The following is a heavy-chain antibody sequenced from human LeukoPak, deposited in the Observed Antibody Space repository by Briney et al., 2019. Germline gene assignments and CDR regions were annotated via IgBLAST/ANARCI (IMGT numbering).Heavy chain of an antibody. D-gene: IGHD5-18*01. J-gene: IGHJ4*02. CDR2: IKQDGSEK. V-gene: IGHV3-7*01. Sequence: GGSLRLSCAASGFTFGRYWMTWVRQAPGKGLEWVATIKQDGSEKYHVDSVKGRFTISRDNAKNSLYLQMNSLRAEDTAMYYCARDSPERGYSYGPLDNYFDYWGQGTLVTVSP. CDR1: GFTFGRYW. CDR3: ARDSPERGYSYGPLDNYFDY.